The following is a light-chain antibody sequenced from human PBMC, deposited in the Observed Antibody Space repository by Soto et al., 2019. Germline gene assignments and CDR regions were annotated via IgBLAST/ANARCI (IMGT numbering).Light chain of an antibody. CDR3: SSYSNSTTLYV. Sequence: QSVLTQPASVSGSPGQSITISCTGTRRDVGGYNYVSWYQKNPGKAPKLMIYDVTNRPSGVSDRFSGSKSGNTASLTISGLQAEDEADYYCSSYSNSTTLYVFGTGTKVTVL. V-gene: IGLV2-14*03. CDR2: DVT. J-gene: IGLJ1*01. CDR1: RRDVGGYNY.